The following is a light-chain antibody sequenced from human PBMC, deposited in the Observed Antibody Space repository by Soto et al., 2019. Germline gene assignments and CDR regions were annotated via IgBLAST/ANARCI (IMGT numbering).Light chain of an antibody. J-gene: IGKJ4*01. CDR3: QQYNNWPLT. Sequence: EIVLTQSPATLYVSPGYRVTLSCRASQSLSINLAWYQQKPGQAPRLISYGASTRATGIPPKFSGSGSGTEFTLTISSLQSEDFEVYYCQQYNNWPLTFGGGTKVDIK. V-gene: IGKV3-15*01. CDR2: GAS. CDR1: QSLSIN.